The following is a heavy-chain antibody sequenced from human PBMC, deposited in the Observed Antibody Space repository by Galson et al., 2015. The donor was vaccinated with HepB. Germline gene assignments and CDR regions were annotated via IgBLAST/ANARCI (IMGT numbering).Heavy chain of an antibody. D-gene: IGHD2-15*01. J-gene: IGHJ4*02. CDR1: GFIVSGSA. CDR2: IFDNYAT. Sequence: SLRLSCAASGFIVSGSAIHWFRQASGKGLEWIGLIFDNYATGYGASVKGRFTISRDDSKNEAYLHMDSLKTEDTAVYYCTRHPTWDCNGGSCLRPLWGQGTLVTVSS. V-gene: IGHV3-73*01. CDR3: TRHPTWDCNGGSCLRPL.